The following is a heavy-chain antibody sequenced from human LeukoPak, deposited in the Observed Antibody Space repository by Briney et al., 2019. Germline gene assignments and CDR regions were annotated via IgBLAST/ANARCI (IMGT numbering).Heavy chain of an antibody. CDR1: GYTFTSYG. J-gene: IGHJ6*02. V-gene: IGHV1-18*01. CDR3: ARGSVITFGGVIESRGPYYYYGTDV. CDR2: ISAYNGNT. D-gene: IGHD3-16*02. Sequence: ASVKVSCKASGYTFTSYGISWVRQAHGQGLEWMGWISAYNGNTNYAQKLQGRVTMTTDTSTSTAYMELRSLRSDDTAVYYCARGSVITFGGVIESRGPYYYYGTDVWGQGTTVTVSS.